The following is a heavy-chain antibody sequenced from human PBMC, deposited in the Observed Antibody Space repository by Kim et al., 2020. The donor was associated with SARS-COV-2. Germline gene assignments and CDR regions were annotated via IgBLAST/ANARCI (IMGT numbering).Heavy chain of an antibody. D-gene: IGHD3-9*01. CDR3: ARRAMTGYYDY. J-gene: IGHJ4*02. CDR2: ST. Sequence: STNYNPSLRSRVTRSVDTSKNRFSLRLSSVTAADTAVYYCARRAMTGYYDYWGQGTLVTVSS. V-gene: IGHV4-61*07.